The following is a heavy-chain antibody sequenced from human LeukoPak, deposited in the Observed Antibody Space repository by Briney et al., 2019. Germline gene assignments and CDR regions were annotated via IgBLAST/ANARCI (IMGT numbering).Heavy chain of an antibody. CDR2: IHYSGST. V-gene: IGHV4-30-4*01. CDR1: GGSISSGDYY. D-gene: IGHD3-10*01. Sequence: SQTLSLTCTVSGGSISSGDYYWSWIRQPPGKGLERIGYIHYSGSTYYNPSLRSRVTMSVDTSKNQFSLKLSSVTAADTAVYYCARYGSGSRRFDPWGQGTLVTVSS. CDR3: ARYGSGSRRFDP. J-gene: IGHJ5*02.